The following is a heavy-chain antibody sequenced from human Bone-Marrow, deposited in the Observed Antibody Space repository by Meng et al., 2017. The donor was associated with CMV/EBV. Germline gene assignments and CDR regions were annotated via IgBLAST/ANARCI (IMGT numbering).Heavy chain of an antibody. V-gene: IGHV3-23*01. Sequence: GESLKISCAASGFTFRRFAMAWVRQAPGKGLEWVSTISAAGSNTYYADSVKGRFAISRDNSKNSVYLQINSLRAEDTAIYYCARGNFGAFDYWGQGKVVHVAS. CDR1: GFTFRRFA. J-gene: IGHJ4*02. CDR3: ARGNFGAFDY. CDR2: ISAAGSNT. D-gene: IGHD3-3*02.